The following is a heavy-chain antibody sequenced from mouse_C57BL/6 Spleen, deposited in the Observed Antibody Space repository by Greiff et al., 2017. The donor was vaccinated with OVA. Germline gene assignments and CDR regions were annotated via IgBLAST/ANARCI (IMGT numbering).Heavy chain of an antibody. V-gene: IGHV1-15*01. J-gene: IGHJ3*01. D-gene: IGHD1-1*01. CDR1: GYTFTDYE. CDR2: IDPETGGT. CDR3: TKRDYGSSLFAY. Sequence: VQLQQSGAELVRPGASVTLSCKASGYTFTDYEMHWVKQTPVHGLEWIGAIDPETGGTAYNQKFKGKAILTADKSSSTAYMELRSLTSEDSAVYYCTKRDYGSSLFAYWGQGTLVTVSA.